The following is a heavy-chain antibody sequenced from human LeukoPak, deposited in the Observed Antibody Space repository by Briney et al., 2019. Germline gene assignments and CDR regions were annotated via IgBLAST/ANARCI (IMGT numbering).Heavy chain of an antibody. Sequence: SETLSLTCTVSGGSISSYYWSWIRQPPGKGLEWIGYIYYSGSTNYNPSLKSRVTISVDTSKNQFSLKLSSVTAADTAVYYCARGSIAAAGTAPVFDYWGQGTLVTVSS. CDR1: GGSISSYY. CDR2: IYYSGST. D-gene: IGHD6-13*01. V-gene: IGHV4-59*12. J-gene: IGHJ4*02. CDR3: ARGSIAAAGTAPVFDY.